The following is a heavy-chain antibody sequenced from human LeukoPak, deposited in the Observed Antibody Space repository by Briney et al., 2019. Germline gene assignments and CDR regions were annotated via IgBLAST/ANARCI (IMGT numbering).Heavy chain of an antibody. Sequence: GGSLRLSCAASGFTFSSYEMNWVRQAPGKGLEWVSYISSSGSTIYYADSVKGRFTISRDNAKNSLYLQMNSLRAEDTAVYYCVRDGHDSSGYYWAWSFDLWGRGTLVTVSS. V-gene: IGHV3-48*03. J-gene: IGHJ2*01. CDR1: GFTFSSYE. CDR2: ISSSGSTI. CDR3: VRDGHDSSGYYWAWSFDL. D-gene: IGHD3-22*01.